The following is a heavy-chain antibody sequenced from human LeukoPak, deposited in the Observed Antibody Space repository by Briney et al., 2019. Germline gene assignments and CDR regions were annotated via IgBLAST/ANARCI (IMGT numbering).Heavy chain of an antibody. J-gene: IGHJ3*02. D-gene: IGHD3-3*01. CDR3: ARADYDFWIGAFDI. V-gene: IGHV4-34*01. CDR2: INHSGST. CDR1: GGSFSGYY. Sequence: TSETLSLTCAVYGGSFSGYYWSWIRQPPGKGLEWIGEINHSGSTNYNPSLKSRVTISVGTSKNQFSLKLSSVTAADTAVYYCARADYDFWIGAFDIWGQGTMVTVSS.